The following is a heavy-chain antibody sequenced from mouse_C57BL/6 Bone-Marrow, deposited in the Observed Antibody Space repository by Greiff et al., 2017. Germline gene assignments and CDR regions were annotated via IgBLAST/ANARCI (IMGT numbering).Heavy chain of an antibody. CDR2: IDPNSGGT. J-gene: IGHJ4*01. Sequence: QVQLKQPGAELVKPGASVKLSCKASGYTFTSYWMHWVKQRPGRGLEWIGRIDPNSGGTKYNEKFKSKATLTVDKPSSTAYMQLSSLTSEDSAVDYCARSGWLLLYYAMDYWGQGTSVTVSS. CDR1: GYTFTSYW. D-gene: IGHD2-3*01. V-gene: IGHV1-72*01. CDR3: ARSGWLLLYYAMDY.